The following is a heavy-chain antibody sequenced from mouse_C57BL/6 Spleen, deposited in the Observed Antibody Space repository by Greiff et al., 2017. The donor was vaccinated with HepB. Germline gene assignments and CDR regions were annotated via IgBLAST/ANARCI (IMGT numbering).Heavy chain of an antibody. Sequence: EVKVVESGGGLVKPGGSLKLSCAASGFTFSSYAMSWVRQTPEKRLEWVATISDGGSYTYYPDNVKGRFTISRDNAKNNLYLQMSHLKSEDTAMYYCAGQYYSKNYFDYWGQGTTLTVSS. D-gene: IGHD2-12*01. V-gene: IGHV5-4*03. CDR1: GFTFSSYA. J-gene: IGHJ2*01. CDR2: ISDGGSYT. CDR3: AGQYYSKNYFDY.